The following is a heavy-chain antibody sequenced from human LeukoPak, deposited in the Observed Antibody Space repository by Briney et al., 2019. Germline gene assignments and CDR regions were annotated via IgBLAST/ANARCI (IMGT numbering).Heavy chain of an antibody. D-gene: IGHD2-15*01. CDR1: GFTFNSYR. CDR3: ARVDSYCSGEGCYYYYGMDV. Sequence: GGSLRLSCAASGFTFNSYRIHWVPQAPGKGLEWVAVIWYDGSNKYYADSVKGRFTISRDSSKNTLYLQMNSLRAEDTAVYYCARVDSYCSGEGCYYYYGMDVWGQGTTVTVSS. V-gene: IGHV3-33*08. CDR2: IWYDGSNK. J-gene: IGHJ6*02.